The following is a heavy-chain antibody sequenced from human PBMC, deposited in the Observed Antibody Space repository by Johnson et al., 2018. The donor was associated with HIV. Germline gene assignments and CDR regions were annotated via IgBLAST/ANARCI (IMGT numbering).Heavy chain of an antibody. V-gene: IGHV3-NL1*01. J-gene: IGHJ3*02. D-gene: IGHD1-26*01. CDR1: GFTFSSYG. CDR3: VKEGSESEQGIFEI. Sequence: QVQLVESGGGVVQPGRSLRLSCAASGFTFSSYGMHWVRQAPGKGLEWVSTISGSGGSTYYSDSMKGRFTISRDNSKNTLQLQMNSLRVEDTALYYCVKEGSESEQGIFEIWGQGTIVTVYS. CDR2: ISGSGGST.